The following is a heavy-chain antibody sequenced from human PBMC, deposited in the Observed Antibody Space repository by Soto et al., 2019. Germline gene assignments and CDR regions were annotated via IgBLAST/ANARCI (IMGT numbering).Heavy chain of an antibody. D-gene: IGHD5-12*01. V-gene: IGHV3-48*01. Sequence: EVQLVESGGGLVQPGGSLRLSCAASGFTFSSYSMNWVRQAPGKGLEWVSYISSSSGTIYYADSVKGRFTISRDNAKNTLYLRMNSLRAEDTAVYYCARADSGYAHGYYYYGMDVWGQGTTVTVSS. CDR2: ISSSSGTI. J-gene: IGHJ6*02. CDR3: ARADSGYAHGYYYYGMDV. CDR1: GFTFSSYS.